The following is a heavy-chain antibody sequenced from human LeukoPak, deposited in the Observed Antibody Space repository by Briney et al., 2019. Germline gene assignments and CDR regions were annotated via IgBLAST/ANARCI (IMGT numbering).Heavy chain of an antibody. Sequence: GASVKVSCKASGGTFSSYAISWVRQAPGQGLEWMGGIIPIFGTANYAQKFQGRVTITADESTSTAYMELSSLRSEDTAVYYCARVFYDFRYYYMDVWGKGTTVTVSS. CDR3: ARVFYDFRYYYMDV. J-gene: IGHJ6*03. CDR2: IIPIFGTA. D-gene: IGHD3-3*01. CDR1: GGTFSSYA. V-gene: IGHV1-69*13.